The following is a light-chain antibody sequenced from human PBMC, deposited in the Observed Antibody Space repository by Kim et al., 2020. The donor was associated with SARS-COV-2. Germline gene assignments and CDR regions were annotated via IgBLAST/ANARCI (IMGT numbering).Light chain of an antibody. CDR3: QQYNDYAAT. J-gene: IGKJ2*01. Sequence: SASGGDSVTRNCRASQTISSRMAWYQQKPVKVPTLLIYEASTLETGVPSRFSGSRSGTEFTLTISSLQPDDFATYYCQQYNDYAATFGQGTKLEI. CDR1: QTISSR. CDR2: EAS. V-gene: IGKV1-5*03.